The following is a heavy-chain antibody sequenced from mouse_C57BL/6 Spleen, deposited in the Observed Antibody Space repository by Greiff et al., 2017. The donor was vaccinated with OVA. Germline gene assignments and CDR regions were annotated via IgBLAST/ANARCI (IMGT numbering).Heavy chain of an antibody. CDR2: IDPSDSYT. CDR1: GYTFTSYW. Sequence: QQPGAELVRPGTSVKLSCKASGYTFTSYWMHWVKQRPGQGLEWIGVIDPSDSYTNYNQKFKGKATLTVDTSSSTAYMQLSSLTSEDSAVYYCVNWDGAMDYWGQGTSVTVSS. V-gene: IGHV1-59*01. J-gene: IGHJ4*01. D-gene: IGHD4-1*01. CDR3: VNWDGAMDY.